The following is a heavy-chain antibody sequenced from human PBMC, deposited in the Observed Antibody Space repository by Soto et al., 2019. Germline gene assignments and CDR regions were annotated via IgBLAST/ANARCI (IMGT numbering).Heavy chain of an antibody. D-gene: IGHD2-15*01. V-gene: IGHV3-33*01. CDR1: VFTFSSYG. CDR3: PREYCSGGSCYASYLEY. Sequence: PGGSLRLSCAASVFTFSSYGMHWVRQAPGKGLEWVEVIWYDGSNKYYADSVKGRFTISRYNSKNTLYLQMNSLRAEDTAVYYWPREYCSGGSCYASYLEYWGQGTMVTVSS. CDR2: IWYDGSNK. J-gene: IGHJ4*02.